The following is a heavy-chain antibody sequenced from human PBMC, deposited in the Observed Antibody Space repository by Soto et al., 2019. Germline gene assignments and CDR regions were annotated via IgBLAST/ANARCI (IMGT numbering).Heavy chain of an antibody. D-gene: IGHD6-6*01. CDR2: IGGGGGST. CDR3: AKVRPGFDS. Sequence: EVQLLESGGGLAQPGGSLRLSCVASGFTFSSYAMTWVRQAPGKGLEWVSSIGGGGGSTFYADSEKGRFTISRDNSKNTLYLQMNSLRAEDTAVYYCAKVRPGFDSWGQGTLVTVSS. CDR1: GFTFSSYA. V-gene: IGHV3-23*01. J-gene: IGHJ4*02.